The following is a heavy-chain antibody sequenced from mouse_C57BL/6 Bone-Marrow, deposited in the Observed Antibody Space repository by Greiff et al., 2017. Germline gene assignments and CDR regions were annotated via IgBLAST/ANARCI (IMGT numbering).Heavy chain of an antibody. CDR2: IHPSDSDT. V-gene: IGHV1-74*01. Sequence: QVQLQQPGAELVKPGASVKVSCKASGYTFTSYWMHWVKQRPGQGLEWIGRIHPSDSDTNYNQKFKGKATLTVDKSSSTAYMQLSSLTSEDSAVYYCATPNSLYAMDYWGQGTSVTVSS. D-gene: IGHD4-1*02. J-gene: IGHJ4*01. CDR3: ATPNSLYAMDY. CDR1: GYTFTSYW.